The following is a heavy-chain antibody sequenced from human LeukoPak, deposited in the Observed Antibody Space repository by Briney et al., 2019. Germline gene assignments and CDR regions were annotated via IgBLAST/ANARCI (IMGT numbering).Heavy chain of an antibody. Sequence: GGSLRLSCAASGFTFTSYWMNWVRQAPGKGLQWVSSISSSSSYIYYADSVKGRFTISRDNAKNSLYLQMNSLRAEDTAVYYCARGPMVVTPIDYWGQGTLVTVSS. V-gene: IGHV3-21*01. CDR2: ISSSSSYI. CDR3: ARGPMVVTPIDY. D-gene: IGHD4-23*01. CDR1: GFTFTSYW. J-gene: IGHJ4*02.